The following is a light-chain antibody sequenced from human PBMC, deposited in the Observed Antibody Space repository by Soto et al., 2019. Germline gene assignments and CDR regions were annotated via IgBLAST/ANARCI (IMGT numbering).Light chain of an antibody. V-gene: IGLV1-40*01. Sequence: QSVLTQPPSVSGAPGQRVTISCTGSSSNIGAGYDVHWYQQLPGTAPKLLIYGNSNRPSGVPDRFSGSKSGTSASLAITGLQAEDEADYYCQSYDSSLSGYVFXTGPKVTVL. CDR3: QSYDSSLSGYV. J-gene: IGLJ1*01. CDR1: SSNIGAGYD. CDR2: GNS.